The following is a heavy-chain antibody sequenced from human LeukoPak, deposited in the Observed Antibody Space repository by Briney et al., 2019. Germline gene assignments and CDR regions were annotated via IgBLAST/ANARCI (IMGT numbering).Heavy chain of an antibody. CDR3: ARGCSSTSCYVFDY. V-gene: IGHV1-3*01. D-gene: IGHD2-2*01. CDR1: GYIFTPHH. J-gene: IGHJ4*02. CDR2: VSAANNP. Sequence: ASVKVSCKTSGYIFTPHHIHWMRQAPGQGLELLGWVSAANNPEYSQKFQGRVVITRDASATTSYLELNSLRAEDTAVYYCARGCSSTSCYVFDYWGQGTLVTVSS.